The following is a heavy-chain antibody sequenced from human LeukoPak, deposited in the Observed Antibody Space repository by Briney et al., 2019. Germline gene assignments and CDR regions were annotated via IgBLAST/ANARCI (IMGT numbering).Heavy chain of an antibody. CDR1: GFTFSSCW. Sequence: GGSLRLSCAASGFTFSSCWMSWVRQAPGKGLEWVANIKQDGSEKYYVDSVKGRFTISRDNAKNSLYLQMNSLRAEDTAVYYCARFTHEYYFDYWGQGTLVTVSS. V-gene: IGHV3-7*01. CDR3: ARFTHEYYFDY. CDR2: IKQDGSEK. J-gene: IGHJ4*02.